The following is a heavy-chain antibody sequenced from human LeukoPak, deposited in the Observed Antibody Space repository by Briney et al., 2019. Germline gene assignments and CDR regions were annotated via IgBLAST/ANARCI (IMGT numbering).Heavy chain of an antibody. CDR2: ISYDGSNK. CDR3: VKGYYDFDY. D-gene: IGHD3-3*01. V-gene: IGHV3-30*18. Sequence: PGRSLRLSCTASGFSFSNYGMHWVCQAPGKGLEWVTVISYDGSNKYYADSVKGRVTISRDNSKNTLYLQMNSLRAEDTAVYYCVKGYYDFDYWGQGTLVTVSS. J-gene: IGHJ4*02. CDR1: GFSFSNYG.